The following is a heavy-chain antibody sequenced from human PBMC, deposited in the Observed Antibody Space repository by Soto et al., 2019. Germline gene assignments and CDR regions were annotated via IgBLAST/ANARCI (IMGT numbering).Heavy chain of an antibody. V-gene: IGHV3-30*18. D-gene: IGHD6-6*01. Sequence: GGSLRLSCAASGFTFSSYGMHWVRQAPGKGLEWVAVISYDGSNKYYADSVKGRFTISRDTSKSTLYLQMNSLRTEDTAVYYCAKGGWYSSSSPSDCWGQGTLVTVSS. CDR1: GFTFSSYG. CDR2: ISYDGSNK. J-gene: IGHJ4*02. CDR3: AKGGWYSSSSPSDC.